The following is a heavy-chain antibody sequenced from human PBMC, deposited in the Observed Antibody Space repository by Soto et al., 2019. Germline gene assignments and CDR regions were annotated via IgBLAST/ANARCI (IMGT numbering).Heavy chain of an antibody. Sequence: GGSLRLSCAASGFTFSSYGMYWVRQAPGKGLEWVAVIWYDGSNKYYADSVKGRFTISRDNSKNTLYLQMNSLRAEDTAVYYCAREGYSRGWYDYLGQGTLVTVSS. J-gene: IGHJ4*02. CDR2: IWYDGSNK. V-gene: IGHV3-33*01. CDR1: GFTFSSYG. CDR3: AREGYSRGWYDY. D-gene: IGHD6-19*01.